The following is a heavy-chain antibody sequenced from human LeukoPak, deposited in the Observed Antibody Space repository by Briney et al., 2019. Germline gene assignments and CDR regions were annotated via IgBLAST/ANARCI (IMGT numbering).Heavy chain of an antibody. CDR2: INWNGGST. D-gene: IGHD2-15*01. J-gene: IGHJ3*02. Sequence: RGSLRLSCAASGFTFDDYGMSWVRQAPGKGLEWVSGINWNGGSTGYADSVKGRFTISRDNAKNSLYLQMNSLRAEDTALYYCARDFLPLVDDAFDIWGQGTMVTVSS. V-gene: IGHV3-20*04. CDR3: ARDFLPLVDDAFDI. CDR1: GFTFDDYG.